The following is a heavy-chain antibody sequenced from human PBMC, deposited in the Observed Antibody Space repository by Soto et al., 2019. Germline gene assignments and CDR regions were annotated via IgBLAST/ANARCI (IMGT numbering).Heavy chain of an antibody. V-gene: IGHV3-49*04. J-gene: IGHJ4*02. Sequence: PGGSLRLSCTTSGFTFGEYAMSWVRQAPGKGLEWVGFIRTKAYGGTTEYAASMKGRFTISRDDSKSIAYLQMNSLKTEDTAVYYCVTDPGGGVSARDVPGYWGQGTLVTVSS. CDR2: IRTKAYGGTT. CDR3: VTDPGGGVSARDVPGY. CDR1: GFTFGEYA. D-gene: IGHD6-6*01.